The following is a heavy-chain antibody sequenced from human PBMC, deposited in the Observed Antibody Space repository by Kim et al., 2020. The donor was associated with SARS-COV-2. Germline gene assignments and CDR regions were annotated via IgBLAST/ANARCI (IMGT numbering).Heavy chain of an antibody. CDR1: GCSISTNNFY. CDR3: ARHRSASSLFDY. Sequence: SETLSLTCTVSGCSISTNNFYWGWIRQPPGKGLEYIGSVYYTGSTYYNPSLKHRVTISVDTSKNQFSLKLNSVTAADTSVYYCARHRSASSLFDYWDQG. CDR2: VYYTGST. J-gene: IGHJ4*02. D-gene: IGHD1-26*01. V-gene: IGHV4-39*01.